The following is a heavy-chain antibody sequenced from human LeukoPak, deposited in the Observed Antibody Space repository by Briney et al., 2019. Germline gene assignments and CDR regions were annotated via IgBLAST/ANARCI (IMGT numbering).Heavy chain of an antibody. CDR3: ARHDYGDYPFDY. Sequence: SQTLSLTCTVSGGSISSGSYYWSWIRQPAGKGLEWIGRIYTSGSTDYNPSLKSRVTMSVDTSKNQFSLKLSSVTAADTAVYYCARHDYGDYPFDYWGQGTLVTVSS. D-gene: IGHD4-17*01. V-gene: IGHV4-61*02. CDR1: GGSISSGSYY. J-gene: IGHJ4*02. CDR2: IYTSGST.